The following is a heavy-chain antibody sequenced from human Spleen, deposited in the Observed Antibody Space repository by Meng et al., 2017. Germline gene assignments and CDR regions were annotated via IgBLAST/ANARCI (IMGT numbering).Heavy chain of an antibody. Sequence: VQLQQWGAGLLKPSETLSLTCAVYGGTFSDYYWSWIRQPPGKGLEWIGEINHSGGTKYTPSLESRVTISIDTSKNQFSLKLSSVTAADTAIYYCARASYSYDSWFDPWGQGTLVTVSS. CDR3: ARASYSYDSWFDP. CDR2: INHSGGT. J-gene: IGHJ5*02. V-gene: IGHV4-34*01. CDR1: GGTFSDYY. D-gene: IGHD5-18*01.